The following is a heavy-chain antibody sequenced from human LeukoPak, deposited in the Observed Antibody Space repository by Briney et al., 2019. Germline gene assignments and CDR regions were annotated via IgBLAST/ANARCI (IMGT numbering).Heavy chain of an antibody. CDR3: ARDLYYYGSEKRDYYYGMDV. D-gene: IGHD3-10*01. CDR1: GYTFTSYA. Sequence: ASVKVSCKASGYTFTSYAMNWVRQAPGQGLEWMGWINTNTGNPTYAQGFTGRFVFSLDTSVSTAYLQISSLKAEDTAVYYCARDLYYYGSEKRDYYYGMDVWGQGTTVTVSS. J-gene: IGHJ6*02. CDR2: INTNTGNP. V-gene: IGHV7-4-1*02.